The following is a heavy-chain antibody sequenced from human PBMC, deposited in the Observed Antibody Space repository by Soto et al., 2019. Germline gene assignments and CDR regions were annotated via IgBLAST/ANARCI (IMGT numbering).Heavy chain of an antibody. CDR1: GGSISSGGYY. V-gene: IGHV4-31*03. CDR2: IYYSGST. D-gene: IGHD3-10*01. CDR3: ARTYYYGSGSYNWFDP. Sequence: PSETLSLTCTVSGGSISSGGYYWSWIRQHPGKGLEWIGYIYYSGSTYYNPSLKSRVTISVDTSKNQFSLKLSSVTAADTAVYYCARTYYYGSGSYNWFDPWGQGTLVTVSS. J-gene: IGHJ5*02.